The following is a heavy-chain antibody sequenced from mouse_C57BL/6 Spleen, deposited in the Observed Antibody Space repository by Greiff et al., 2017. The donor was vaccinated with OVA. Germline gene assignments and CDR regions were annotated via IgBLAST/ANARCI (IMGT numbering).Heavy chain of an antibody. J-gene: IGHJ3*01. CDR3: ASDYYGSSYWFAY. Sequence: EVQLQQSGPVLVKPGASVKMSCKASGYTFTDYYMNWVKQSHGKSLEWIGVINPYNGGTSYNQKFKGKATLTVDKSYSTAYRELNSLTSEDSAVYYCASDYYGSSYWFAYWGQGTLVTVSA. V-gene: IGHV1-19*01. CDR2: INPYNGGT. D-gene: IGHD1-1*01. CDR1: GYTFTDYY.